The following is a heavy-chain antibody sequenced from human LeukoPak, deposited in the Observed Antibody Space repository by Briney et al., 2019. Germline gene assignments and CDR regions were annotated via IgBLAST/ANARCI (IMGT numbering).Heavy chain of an antibody. CDR3: ARGVDESGGFGELSYFDY. Sequence: EPSETLSLTCTVSGGSISSSSYYWGWIRQPPGKGLEWIGSIYYSGSTYYNPSLKSRVTISVDTSKNQFSLKLSSVTAADTAVYYCARGVDESGGFGELSYFDYWGQGTLVTVSS. D-gene: IGHD3-10*01. V-gene: IGHV4-39*07. J-gene: IGHJ4*02. CDR2: IYYSGST. CDR1: GGSISSSSYY.